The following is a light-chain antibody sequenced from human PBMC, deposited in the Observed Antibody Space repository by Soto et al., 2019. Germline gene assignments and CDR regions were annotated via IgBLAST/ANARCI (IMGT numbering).Light chain of an antibody. V-gene: IGKV3D-15*01. Sequence: EIVLTQSPGTLSLSPGERATLSCRASQSVSNNYLAWYQQKPGQAPRLLIYGASNRATGIPDRFSGSGSGTEFTLTISSLQSEDFAVYYCQQYNNWPPTWTFGQGTRLEIK. CDR3: QQYNNWPPTWT. J-gene: IGKJ5*01. CDR2: GAS. CDR1: QSVSNN.